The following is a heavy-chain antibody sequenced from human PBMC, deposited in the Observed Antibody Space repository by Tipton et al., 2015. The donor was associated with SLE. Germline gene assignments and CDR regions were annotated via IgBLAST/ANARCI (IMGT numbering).Heavy chain of an antibody. CDR2: IFDSGNT. V-gene: IGHV4-38-2*02. CDR1: GHSISSGYY. CDR3: ARDEYRYDTTGYHLLGHFDF. J-gene: IGHJ4*02. D-gene: IGHD3-22*01. Sequence: TLSLTCTVSGHSISSGYYWSWIRQAPGKGLEWLESIFDSGNTYYNPSLKSRVTTSVDTSKNQFSLNLSSVTAADTAVYYCARDEYRYDTTGYHLLGHFDFWGQGTLVTVSS.